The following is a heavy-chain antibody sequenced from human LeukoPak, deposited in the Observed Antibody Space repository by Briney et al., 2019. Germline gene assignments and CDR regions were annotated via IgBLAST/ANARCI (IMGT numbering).Heavy chain of an antibody. J-gene: IGHJ4*02. CDR3: AKRAGQEWHLGY. CDR2: ISHDGSIN. Sequence: GGSLRLSCAASGFTLSSYDIHWVRQAPGKGLEWVAIISHDGSINYYIDSVRGRFTLSRDNSKNTVYLQMNSLRAEDTAVYYCAKRAGQEWHLGYWGQGTLVTVSS. CDR1: GFTLSSYD. D-gene: IGHD3-3*01. V-gene: IGHV3-30*18.